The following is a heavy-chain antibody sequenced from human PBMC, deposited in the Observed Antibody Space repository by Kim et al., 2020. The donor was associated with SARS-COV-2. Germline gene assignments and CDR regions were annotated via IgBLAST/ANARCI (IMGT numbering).Heavy chain of an antibody. CDR1: GFTFGKYW. D-gene: IGHD5-12*01. V-gene: IGHV3-74*01. CDR3: ARDLSGSDDL. CDR2: SNEDGSIT. J-gene: IGHJ5*02. Sequence: GGSLRLSCAASGFTFGKYWMHWVRQVPGEGLVWVSRSNEDGSITNYADSVRGRFTISRDNARSTLYLQMNSLGAEDTALYYCARDLSGSDDLWGQGTLVT.